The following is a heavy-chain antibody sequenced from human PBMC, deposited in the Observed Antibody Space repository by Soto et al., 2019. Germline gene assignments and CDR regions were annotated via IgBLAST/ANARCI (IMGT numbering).Heavy chain of an antibody. CDR3: AREYEISGYFFDS. CDR1: GYSFTSYA. V-gene: IGHV1-3*01. CDR2: INEGNGNT. J-gene: IGHJ4*02. Sequence: QVQLVQSGAEVKKPGASVKVSCEAPGYSFTSYAFPWVRQAPGQGFEGMGWINEGNGNTKYSEKFEGRVTLTRDTSASTVYMELSSLRSEDTAVYYCAREYEISGYFFDSWGQGTLVTVSS. D-gene: IGHD3-22*01.